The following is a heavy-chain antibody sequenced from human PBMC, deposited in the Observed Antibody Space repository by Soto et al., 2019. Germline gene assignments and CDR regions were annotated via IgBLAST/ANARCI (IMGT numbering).Heavy chain of an antibody. V-gene: IGHV4-59*13. D-gene: IGHD4-17*01. CDR1: GGSISSYY. Sequence: PSETLSLTCTVSGGSISSYYWSWIRQPPGKGLEWIGYIYYSGSTNYNPSLKSRVTISVDTSKNQFSLKLSSVTAADTAVYCCARSYGDYDPRNWFDPWGQGTLVTVSS. CDR2: IYYSGST. J-gene: IGHJ5*02. CDR3: ARSYGDYDPRNWFDP.